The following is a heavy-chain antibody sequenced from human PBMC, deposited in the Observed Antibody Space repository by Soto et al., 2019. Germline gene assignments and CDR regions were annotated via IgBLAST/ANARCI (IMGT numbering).Heavy chain of an antibody. D-gene: IGHD6-13*01. CDR3: ASFPRSWYSSPADY. CDR2: IYYSGST. CDR1: GGSISRYS. V-gene: IGHV4-59*12. J-gene: IGHJ4*02. Sequence: SETLSLTCTVSGGSISRYSWSWIRQPPGKGLECIGCIYYSGSTDYNPSLRGRVTISVDKSKNQFSMKLSSVTAADTAVYYCASFPRSWYSSPADYWGQGTLVTVSS.